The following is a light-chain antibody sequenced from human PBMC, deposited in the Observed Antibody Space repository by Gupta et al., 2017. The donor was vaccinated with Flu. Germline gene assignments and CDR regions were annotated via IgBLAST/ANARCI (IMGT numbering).Light chain of an antibody. CDR1: SSNIGSNY. CDR2: RTN. V-gene: IGLV1-47*01. CDR3: ASWDDRLSGPV. J-gene: IGLJ3*02. Sequence: SSSNIGSNYVYWYQQLPGAAPKLLIYRTNQRLSGVPDRFAGSKSGTSASLAISGLRSEDEADYYGASWDDRLSGPVFGGGTKLTVL.